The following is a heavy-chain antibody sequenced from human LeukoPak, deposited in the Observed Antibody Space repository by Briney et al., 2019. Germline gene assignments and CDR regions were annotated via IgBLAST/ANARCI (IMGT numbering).Heavy chain of an antibody. Sequence: GGSLRLSCVVSGFTFSNYWMSWVRQAPGKGLEWVANIKQDGSDKYYVDSVKGRFTISRDNAKNSLYLEMNSLRAEDTAVYYCARSYSGSLPNWFDPWGQGTLVTASS. J-gene: IGHJ5*02. V-gene: IGHV3-7*03. CDR3: ARSYSGSLPNWFDP. CDR2: IKQDGSDK. CDR1: GFTFSNYW. D-gene: IGHD6-13*01.